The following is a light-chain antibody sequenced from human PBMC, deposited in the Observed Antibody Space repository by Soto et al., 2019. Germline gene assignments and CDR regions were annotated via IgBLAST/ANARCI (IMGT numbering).Light chain of an antibody. J-gene: IGLJ3*02. Sequence: QSVLTQPPSVSAAPGQKVTISCSGSSSNIGNNYVSWYQQLPGTAPKLLIYENNKRPSGIPDRFSGSKSGTSATLGITGLQTVDEADYYCGTWDSCLSAGVFGGGTKLTVL. CDR1: SSNIGNNY. CDR2: ENN. V-gene: IGLV1-51*02. CDR3: GTWDSCLSAGV.